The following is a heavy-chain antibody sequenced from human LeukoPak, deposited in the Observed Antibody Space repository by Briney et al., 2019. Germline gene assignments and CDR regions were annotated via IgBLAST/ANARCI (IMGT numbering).Heavy chain of an antibody. D-gene: IGHD2-21*01. V-gene: IGHV3-23*01. Sequence: GGSLRLSCAASGFTFSSYAMSWVRQAPGKGLEWVSAISGSGGSTYYADSVKGRFTISRDNSKNTLYLQMNSLRAEDTAVYYCAKSCAPPIRYYGMDVWGQGTTVTVPS. CDR2: ISGSGGST. CDR3: AKSCAPPIRYYGMDV. CDR1: GFTFSSYA. J-gene: IGHJ6*02.